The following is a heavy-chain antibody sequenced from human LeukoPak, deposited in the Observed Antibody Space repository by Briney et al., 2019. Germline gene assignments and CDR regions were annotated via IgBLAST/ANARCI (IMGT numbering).Heavy chain of an antibody. J-gene: IGHJ4*02. CDR1: GFTFGSYG. CDR3: AKDLRYSSGWIDY. V-gene: IGHV3-23*01. D-gene: IGHD6-19*01. Sequence: GGSLRLSCAASGFTFGSYGMSWVRQAPGKGLEWVSAISGSGGSTYYADSVKGRFTISRDNSKNTLYLQMNSLRAEDTAVYYCAKDLRYSSGWIDYWGQGTLVTVSS. CDR2: ISGSGGST.